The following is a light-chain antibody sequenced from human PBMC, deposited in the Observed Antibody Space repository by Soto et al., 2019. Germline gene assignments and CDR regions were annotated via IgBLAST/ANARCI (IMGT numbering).Light chain of an antibody. CDR3: QQYNSYSWT. CDR2: DAS. V-gene: IGKV1-5*01. Sequence: DIQMTQSPSTLPASVGDRVTITCRASQTISSWLAWYQQKPGKAPKLLIYDASSLESGVPSRFSGSGSGTEFTLTISSLQPDDFATYYCQQYNSYSWTFGQGPRWIS. J-gene: IGKJ1*01. CDR1: QTISSW.